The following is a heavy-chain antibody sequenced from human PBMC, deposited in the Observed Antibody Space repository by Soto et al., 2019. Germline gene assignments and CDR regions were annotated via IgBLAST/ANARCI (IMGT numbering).Heavy chain of an antibody. D-gene: IGHD3-22*01. V-gene: IGHV4-59*01. CDR1: GGSISSYY. CDR2: IYYSGST. J-gene: IGHJ3*02. Sequence: SETLSLTCTVSGGSISSYYWSWIRQPPGKGLEWIGYIYYSGSTNYNPSLKSRVTISVDTSKNQFSLKLSSVTAADTAVYYCARDLYDSSGYYDFDAFDIWGQGTMVTV. CDR3: ARDLYDSSGYYDFDAFDI.